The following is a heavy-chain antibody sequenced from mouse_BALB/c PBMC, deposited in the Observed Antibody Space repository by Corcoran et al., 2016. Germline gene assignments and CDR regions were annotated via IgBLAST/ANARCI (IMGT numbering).Heavy chain of an antibody. Sequence: EVQLQQSGPELVKPGASVKMSCKASGYTFTSYVMHWVKQKPGKGLEWIGYINPYNDGTKYNEKFKGKATRTSDKSSSTAYMALSSLTSEDPAVYYWARSPSTMITTGARDYWGQGTSVTGSS. CDR1: GYTFTSYV. CDR2: INPYNDGT. D-gene: IGHD2-4*01. J-gene: IGHJ4*01. CDR3: ARSPSTMITTGARDY. V-gene: IGHV1S136*01.